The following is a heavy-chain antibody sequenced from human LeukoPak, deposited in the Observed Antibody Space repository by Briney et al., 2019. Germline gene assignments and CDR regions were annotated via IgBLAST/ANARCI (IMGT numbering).Heavy chain of an antibody. CDR2: ISGSGGDT. D-gene: IGHD3-9*01. V-gene: IGHV3-23*01. CDR1: GFTFSAYA. Sequence: GGSLRLSCAASGFTFSAYAMTWVRQAPGKGLEWVSSISGSGGDTYYADSVKGRFTISRDNSKNTLYLQMNSLRAEDTAVYYCAVVGILTGDDAFDIWGQGTMVTVSS. CDR3: AVVGILTGDDAFDI. J-gene: IGHJ3*02.